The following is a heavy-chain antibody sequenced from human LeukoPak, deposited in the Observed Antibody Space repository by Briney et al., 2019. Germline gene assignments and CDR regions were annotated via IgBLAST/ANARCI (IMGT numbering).Heavy chain of an antibody. J-gene: IGHJ6*03. CDR1: GGSFSGYY. D-gene: IGHD3-10*01. CDR3: ARHGMVRGVIIRPRYYYYMDV. CDR2: INHSGST. V-gene: IGHV4-34*01. Sequence: SETLSLTCAVYGGSFSGYYWSWIRQPPGKGLEWIGEINHSGSTNYNPSLKSRVTISVDTSKNQFSLKLGSVTAADTAVYYCARHGMVRGVIIRPRYYYYMDVWGKGTTVTISS.